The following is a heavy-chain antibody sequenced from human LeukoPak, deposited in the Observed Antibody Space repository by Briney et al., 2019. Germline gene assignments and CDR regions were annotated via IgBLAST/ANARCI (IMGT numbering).Heavy chain of an antibody. J-gene: IGHJ4*02. CDR3: ARRKHRGSYFDTFDY. CDR2: IYYSGST. Sequence: PSETLSLTCTVSGGSISSSSYYWGWIRQPPGKGLEWIGSIYYSGSTYYNPSLKSRVTISVDTSKNQFSLKLSSVTAADTAVYYCARRKHRGSYFDTFDYWGQGTLVTVSS. D-gene: IGHD1-26*01. V-gene: IGHV4-39*01. CDR1: GGSISSSSYY.